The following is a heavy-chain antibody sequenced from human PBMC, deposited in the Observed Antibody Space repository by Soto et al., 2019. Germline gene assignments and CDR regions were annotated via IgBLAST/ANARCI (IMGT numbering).Heavy chain of an antibody. Sequence: GGSLRLSCTASGFTFSAYAMHWVRQAPGRGLEWVAVISYDGTKMYHADSVKGRFTISRDNSKNTLYLQMHSLRAEDTAVYYCARAYYYDSSGYYLVSGNAFDIWGQGTMVTVSS. V-gene: IGHV3-30-3*01. CDR1: GFTFSAYA. J-gene: IGHJ3*02. D-gene: IGHD3-22*01. CDR2: ISYDGTKM. CDR3: ARAYYYDSSGYYLVSGNAFDI.